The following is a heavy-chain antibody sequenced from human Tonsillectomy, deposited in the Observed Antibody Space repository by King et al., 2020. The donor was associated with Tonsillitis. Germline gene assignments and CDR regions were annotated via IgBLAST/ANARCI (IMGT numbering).Heavy chain of an antibody. D-gene: IGHD1-1*01. CDR1: GGSVSSDRYY. J-gene: IGHJ4*02. CDR3: VSYWNDYAGMRFEF. V-gene: IGHV4-61*01. CDR2: IYYSGST. Sequence: VQLQESGPGLVKPSETLSLTCTVSGGSVSSDRYYWSWIRQPPGKGLEYIGYIYYSGSTDYNPSLKSRVTISVDTSKNQFSLRLTSVSAADTAVYYCVSYWNDYAGMRFEFWGQGTLVTVSS.